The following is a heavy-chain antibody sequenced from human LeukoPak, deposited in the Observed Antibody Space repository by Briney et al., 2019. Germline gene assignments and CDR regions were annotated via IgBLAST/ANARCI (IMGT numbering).Heavy chain of an antibody. CDR1: GFTFSSYS. CDR3: ARVDGEGYSGYDQLYYYYYYMDV. D-gene: IGHD5-12*01. Sequence: PGGSLRLSCAASGFTFSSYSMNWVRQAPGKGLEWVANIKQDGSEKYYVDSVKGRFTISRDNAKNSLYLQMNSLRAEDTAVYYCARVDGEGYSGYDQLYYYYYYMDVWGKGTTVTVSS. J-gene: IGHJ6*03. CDR2: IKQDGSEK. V-gene: IGHV3-7*01.